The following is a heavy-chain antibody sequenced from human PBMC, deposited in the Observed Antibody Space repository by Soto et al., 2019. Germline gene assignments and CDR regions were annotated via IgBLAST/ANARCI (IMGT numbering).Heavy chain of an antibody. CDR3: AGRWGYSSSWYRY. CDR1: GGSFSGYY. V-gene: IGHV4-34*01. J-gene: IGHJ4*02. D-gene: IGHD6-13*01. Sequence: QVQLQQWGAGLLKPSETLSLTCAVYGGSFSGYYWSWIRQPPGKGLEWIGEINHSGSTNYNPSLKSRVTISVDTSKNQFALKQSSVTAADTAVYYCAGRWGYSSSWYRYWGQGTLVTVSS. CDR2: INHSGST.